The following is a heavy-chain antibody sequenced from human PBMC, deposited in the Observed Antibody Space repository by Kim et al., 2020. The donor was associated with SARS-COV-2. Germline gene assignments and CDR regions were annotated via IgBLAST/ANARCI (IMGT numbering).Heavy chain of an antibody. CDR2: ISGSGGST. CDR1: GFTFSSYA. D-gene: IGHD3-9*01. J-gene: IGHJ4*02. CDR3: AKDHRALRYFDWWGGYFDY. Sequence: GGSLRLSCAASGFTFSSYAMSWVRQAPGKGLEWVSAISGSGGSTYYADSVKGRFTISRDNSKNTLYLQMNSLRAEDTAVYYCAKDHRALRYFDWWGGYFDYWGQGTLVTVSS. V-gene: IGHV3-23*01.